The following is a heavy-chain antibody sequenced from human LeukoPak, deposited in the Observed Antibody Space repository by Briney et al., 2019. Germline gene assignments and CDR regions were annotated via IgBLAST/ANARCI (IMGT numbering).Heavy chain of an antibody. CDR3: ARCESGYSYGSRWYYGMDV. J-gene: IGHJ6*02. V-gene: IGHV4-34*01. CDR1: GGSFRGYY. CDR2: INHSGST. Sequence: SQSLSLTCAVYGGSFRGYYWSWTRQPPRKGLEWIGEINHSGSTNYNPSLKSRVTISVDTSKNQFSLKLSSVTAADTAVYYCARCESGYSYGSRWYYGMDVWGQGTTVTVSS. D-gene: IGHD5-18*01.